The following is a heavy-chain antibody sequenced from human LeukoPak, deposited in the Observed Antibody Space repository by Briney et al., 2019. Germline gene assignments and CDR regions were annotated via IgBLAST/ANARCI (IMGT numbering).Heavy chain of an antibody. CDR1: GFTFSSYS. Sequence: GGSLRLSCAASGFTFSSYSMNWVRQAPGKGLEWVSYISSSSSTVYYADSVKGRFSISKDYAKNSLYLQMNSLGAEDTAVCFCARDAGFGGNSDYYYMDVWGKGTTVTVSS. D-gene: IGHD4-23*01. J-gene: IGHJ6*03. V-gene: IGHV3-48*01. CDR2: ISSSSSTV. CDR3: ARDAGFGGNSDYYYMDV.